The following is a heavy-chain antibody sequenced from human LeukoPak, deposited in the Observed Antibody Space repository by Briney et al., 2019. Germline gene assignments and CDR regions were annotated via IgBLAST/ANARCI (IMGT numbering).Heavy chain of an antibody. J-gene: IGHJ4*02. V-gene: IGHV4-38-2*02. CDR2: IYHSGST. Sequence: PSETLSLTCSVSGSSITSEYYWGWIRQAPAKGLEWVGTIYHSGSTYYNPALRSRVTISVDTSSNHFSLKLTSVTAADTAVYFCARASSGTFLFGPLDYWGQGNLVTVSS. D-gene: IGHD1-26*01. CDR3: ARASSGTFLFGPLDY. CDR1: GSSITSEYY.